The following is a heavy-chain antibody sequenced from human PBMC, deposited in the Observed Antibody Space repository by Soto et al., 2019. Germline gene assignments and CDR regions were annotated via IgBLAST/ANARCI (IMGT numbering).Heavy chain of an antibody. CDR1: GLTFTTYW. Sequence: EVQLVESRGGLAQPGGSLRLSCAASGLTFTTYWMNWVRQAPGKGLEWVADIRQDGGVKHYVDSVTGRFTISRDNAKNSLYLQMDSLRAEDTAVYYCVSGGHGSGSYLGSSWGQGTLVIVSS. CDR2: IRQDGGVK. V-gene: IGHV3-7*03. J-gene: IGHJ5*01. D-gene: IGHD3-10*01. CDR3: VSGGHGSGSYLGSS.